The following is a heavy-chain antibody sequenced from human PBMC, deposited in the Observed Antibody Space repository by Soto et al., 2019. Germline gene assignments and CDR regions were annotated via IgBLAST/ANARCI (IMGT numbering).Heavy chain of an antibody. Sequence: TSETLSLTCTVSGAPTNSDYWSWIRQSPGKGLEWIGYIYHIGSTDYNPSLKSRVTISIDKSKNQFSLNLRSVTAADTAVYFCARFTYKSGFNWFDPWGQGTQVTVSS. CDR1: GAPTNSDY. CDR2: IYHIGST. J-gene: IGHJ5*02. CDR3: ARFTYKSGFNWFDP. V-gene: IGHV4-59*01. D-gene: IGHD5-12*01.